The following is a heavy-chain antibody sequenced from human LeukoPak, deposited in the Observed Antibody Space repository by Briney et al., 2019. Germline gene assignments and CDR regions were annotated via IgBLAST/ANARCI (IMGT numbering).Heavy chain of an antibody. Sequence: SVKVSCKASGGSFRRYAFAWVRQAPGQGLEWMGGIMPVLDTGSYAQGFQGRVAITADRSTSTAYMELRSLRPEDTALYYCAARDNGNDLLSYHAMDVWGNGTTVTVSS. V-gene: IGHV1-69*06. D-gene: IGHD1-1*01. J-gene: IGHJ6*04. CDR1: GGSFRRYA. CDR2: IMPVLDTG. CDR3: AARDNGNDLLSYHAMDV.